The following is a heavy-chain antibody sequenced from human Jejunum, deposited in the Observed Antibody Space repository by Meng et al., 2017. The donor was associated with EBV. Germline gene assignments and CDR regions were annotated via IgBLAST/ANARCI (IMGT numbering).Heavy chain of an antibody. CDR2: INTRTGNP. CDR1: GYTFSRYA. V-gene: IGHV7-4-1*02. J-gene: IGHJ4*02. CDR3: ASDISTATFGY. Sequence: HEQFVQVGSELKKPGASVKVSCKASGYTFSRYAMNWVRQAPGQGLEWMGWINTRTGNPAYAQGFTGRFVFSLDTSVSTAYLQISSLKAEDTAVYYCASDISTATFGYWGQGTLVTVSS. D-gene: IGHD2-21*02.